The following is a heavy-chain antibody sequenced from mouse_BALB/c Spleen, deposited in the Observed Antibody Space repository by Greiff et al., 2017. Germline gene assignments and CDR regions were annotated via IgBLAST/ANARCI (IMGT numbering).Heavy chain of an antibody. V-gene: IGHV1-9*01. CDR2: ILPVSGST. J-gene: IGHJ2*01. Sequence: QVQLQQSGAELMKPGASVKISCKATGYTFSSYWIEWVKQRPGHGLEWIGEILPVSGSTNYNEKFKGKATFTADTSSNTAYMQLSSLTSEDSAVYYCARGPIYYYGSTYFDYWSQGTTLTVSS. CDR1: GYTFSSYW. CDR3: ARGPIYYYGSTYFDY. D-gene: IGHD1-1*01.